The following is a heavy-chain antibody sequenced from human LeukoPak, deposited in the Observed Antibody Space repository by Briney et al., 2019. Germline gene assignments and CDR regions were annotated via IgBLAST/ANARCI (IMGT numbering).Heavy chain of an antibody. V-gene: IGHV4-59*01. Sequence: SETLSLTCTVSGGSISSYYWRWIRQPPGKGLEWIGYIYYSGSTNYNPSLKSRVTISVDTSKNQFSLKLSSVTAADTAVYYCARSDSGWYGGGFDPWGQGTLVTVSS. CDR1: GGSISSYY. CDR2: IYYSGST. D-gene: IGHD6-19*01. CDR3: ARSDSGWYGGGFDP. J-gene: IGHJ5*02.